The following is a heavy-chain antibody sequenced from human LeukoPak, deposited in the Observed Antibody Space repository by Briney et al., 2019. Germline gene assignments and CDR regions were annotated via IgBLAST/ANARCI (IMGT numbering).Heavy chain of an antibody. J-gene: IGHJ2*01. V-gene: IGHV1-46*01. CDR2: INPSGGST. CDR1: GYTFTSYG. Sequence: ASVKVSCKASGYTFTSYGISWVRQGPGQGLEWMGIINPSGGSTSYAQKFQGRVTMARDTSTNTVYMELSSLRSEDTAVFYCVRGASSIAALNPFWYFDLWGRGTLVTVSS. D-gene: IGHD6-6*01. CDR3: VRGASSIAALNPFWYFDL.